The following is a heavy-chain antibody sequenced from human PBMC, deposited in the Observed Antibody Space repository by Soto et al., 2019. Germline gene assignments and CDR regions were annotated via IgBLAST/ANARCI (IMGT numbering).Heavy chain of an antibody. J-gene: IGHJ5*02. D-gene: IGHD3-10*01. V-gene: IGHV3-13*01. CDR1: GFTFSSYD. CDR3: ARGTYYYGSGSYYWFDP. Sequence: GGSLRLSCAASGFTFSSYDMHWVRQATGKGLEWVSAIGTAGDTYYPGSVKGRFTISRENAKNSLYLQMNSLRAGDTAVYYCARGTYYYGSGSYYWFDPWAQGTLVTVSS. CDR2: IGTAGDT.